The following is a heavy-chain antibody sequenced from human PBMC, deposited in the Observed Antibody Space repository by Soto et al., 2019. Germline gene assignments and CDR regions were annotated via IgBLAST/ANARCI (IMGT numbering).Heavy chain of an antibody. CDR3: ARAQPKEGEDTYYDYIWGSYRSLNLPRYFDY. CDR1: GFTFSSYW. V-gene: IGHV3-7*01. J-gene: IGHJ4*02. D-gene: IGHD3-16*02. Sequence: EVQLVESGGGLVQPGGSLRLSCAATGFTFSSYWMSWVRQAPGKGLEWVANIKQDGSEKYYVDSVKGRFTISRDHAKNSLYLQMNSLRAEDTAVYYCARAQPKEGEDTYYDYIWGSYRSLNLPRYFDYWGQGPLVTVSS. CDR2: IKQDGSEK.